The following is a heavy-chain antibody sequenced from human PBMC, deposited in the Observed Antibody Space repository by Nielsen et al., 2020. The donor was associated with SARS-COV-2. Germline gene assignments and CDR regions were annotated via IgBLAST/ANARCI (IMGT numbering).Heavy chain of an antibody. J-gene: IGHJ3*02. Sequence: GESLKISCAASGFTFSSYSINWVRQAPGKGLEWVSSISSSSTYIYYADSVQGRFTISRDNTRNSLFLQMNSLRAEDTAVYYCARESVTGTDAFDIWGQGTVVTVSS. CDR1: GFTFSSYS. V-gene: IGHV3-21*01. CDR2: ISSSSTYI. CDR3: ARESVTGTDAFDI. D-gene: IGHD6-19*01.